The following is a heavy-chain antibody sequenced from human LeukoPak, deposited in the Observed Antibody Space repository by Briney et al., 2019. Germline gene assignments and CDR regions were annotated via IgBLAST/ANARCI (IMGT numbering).Heavy chain of an antibody. D-gene: IGHD4-17*01. J-gene: IGHJ4*02. CDR2: ISGNGENT. Sequence: GGSLRLSCAASGFTFSSYAMSWVRQAPGKGLEWVSTISGNGENTYYADSVKGRFTISRDNSKNTLCLQMNSLRAEDTAVYYCAKDLYGDYVGDYWGQGTLVTVSS. CDR1: GFTFSSYA. V-gene: IGHV3-23*01. CDR3: AKDLYGDYVGDY.